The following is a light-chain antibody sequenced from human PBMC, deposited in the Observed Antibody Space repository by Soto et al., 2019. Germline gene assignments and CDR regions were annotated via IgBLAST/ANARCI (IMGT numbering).Light chain of an antibody. Sequence: EIVLTQSPATLSLSPGERATLSCRASQSVSSYLAWYQQKPGQAPRLLIYDASNMATGIPARFSGSGSGTDFALTISSLEPEDFAVYYCQQRSNWSPWTFGQGTKVAIK. V-gene: IGKV3-11*01. CDR2: DAS. CDR3: QQRSNWSPWT. J-gene: IGKJ1*01. CDR1: QSVSSY.